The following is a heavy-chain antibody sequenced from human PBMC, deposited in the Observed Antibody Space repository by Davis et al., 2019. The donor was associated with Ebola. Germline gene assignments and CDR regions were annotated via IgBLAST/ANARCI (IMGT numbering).Heavy chain of an antibody. CDR3: ARGDGYNYWGL. CDR2: VYRSGDI. V-gene: IGHV3-66*01. D-gene: IGHD5-24*01. CDR1: GFSVSSNY. Sequence: GGSLRLSCAVSGFSVSSNYMSWVRQAPGKGLEWVSVVYRSGDIYYADSVRGRFTISRDNSQNTVHLQMNSLRAEDTALYYCARGDGYNYWGLWGQGTLVTVSS. J-gene: IGHJ4*02.